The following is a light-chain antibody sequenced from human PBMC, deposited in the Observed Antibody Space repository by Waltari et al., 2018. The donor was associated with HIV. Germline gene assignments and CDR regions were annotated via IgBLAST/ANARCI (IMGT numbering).Light chain of an antibody. J-gene: IGLJ3*02. V-gene: IGLV1-40*01. Sequence: QSVLTQPPSVSGAPGQRVTISCTGSSSNTGAGYDVHWYQPLPGTATRLLIYDNTIRPSGVPDLFSGSKSGTSASLAIAGLQDEDEAVYDCQSYDRSLSVWVFGGGTKVTVL. CDR2: DNT. CDR1: SSNTGAGYD. CDR3: QSYDRSLSVWV.